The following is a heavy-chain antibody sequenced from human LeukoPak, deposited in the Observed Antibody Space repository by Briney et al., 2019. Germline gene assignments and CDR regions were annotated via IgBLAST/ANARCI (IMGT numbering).Heavy chain of an antibody. V-gene: IGHV4-59*08. D-gene: IGHD5-18*01. CDR3: ARSLNTAMVVL. CDR2: IYYSGST. Sequence: SETLSLTCTVSGGSISSYYWSWIRQPPGKGLEWIGYIYYSGSTNYNPSLKSRVTISVDTSKNQFSLKLSSVTAADTAVYYCARSLNTAMVVLWGQGTLVTVSS. J-gene: IGHJ4*02. CDR1: GGSISSYY.